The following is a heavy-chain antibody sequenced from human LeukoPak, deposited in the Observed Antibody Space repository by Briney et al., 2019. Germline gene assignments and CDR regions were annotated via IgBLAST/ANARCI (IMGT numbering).Heavy chain of an antibody. CDR2: ISSGSTYT. V-gene: IGHV3-11*06. Sequence: QAQLVESGGGLVKPGGSLRLSCAASGFTFSDYYMSWIRQAPGKGLEWVSFISSGSTYTNYADSVKGRFTISRDNAKNSLYLQMNSLRAEDTAVYYCARLTVDTADTSYFDYWGQGTLVTVSS. D-gene: IGHD5-18*01. CDR3: ARLTVDTADTSYFDY. J-gene: IGHJ4*02. CDR1: GFTFSDYY.